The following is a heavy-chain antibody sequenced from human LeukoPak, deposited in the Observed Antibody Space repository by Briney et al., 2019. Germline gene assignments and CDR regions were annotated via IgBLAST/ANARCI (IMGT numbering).Heavy chain of an antibody. D-gene: IGHD2/OR15-2a*01. CDR1: GFTFSSNA. J-gene: IGHJ4*02. V-gene: IGHV3-53*01. CDR2: INSGGTT. CDR3: ARDYFIDY. Sequence: PGGSLRLSCAASGFTFSSNAMSWVRQAPGKGLEWVSVINSGGTTYYADSVKGRFTISRDNSKNTLYLQMNSLRVEDTAVYYCARDYFIDYWGQGTLVTVSS.